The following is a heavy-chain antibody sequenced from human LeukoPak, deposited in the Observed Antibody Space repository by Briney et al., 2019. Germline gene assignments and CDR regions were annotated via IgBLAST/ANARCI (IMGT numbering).Heavy chain of an antibody. D-gene: IGHD2-15*01. V-gene: IGHV3-23*01. CDR3: AKPPDCSGGSCYYYGMDV. CDR1: GFTLSSYA. J-gene: IGHJ6*02. Sequence: PGGSLTLSCAPSGFTLSSYAMSWVRQAPGKALEWVSAISATGGSTYYADSVKGRFIISRDNSKNTLYLQMNSLRDEDTAVYYCAKPPDCSGGSCYYYGMDVWGQGTTVTVSS. CDR2: ISATGGST.